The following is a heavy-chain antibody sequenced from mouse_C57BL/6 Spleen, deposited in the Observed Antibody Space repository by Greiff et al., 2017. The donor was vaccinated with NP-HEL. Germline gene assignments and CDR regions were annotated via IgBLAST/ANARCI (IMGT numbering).Heavy chain of an antibody. CDR2: IYPGDGDT. V-gene: IGHV1-82*01. CDR1: GYAFSSSW. J-gene: IGHJ4*01. D-gene: IGHD4-1*01. Sequence: QVQLKESGPELVKPGASVKISCKASGYAFSSSWMNWVKQRPGKGLEWIGRIYPGDGDTNYNGKFKGKATLTADKSSSTAYMQLSSLTSEDSAVYFCARSGGTGLYYAMDYWGQGTSVTVSS. CDR3: ARSGGTGLYYAMDY.